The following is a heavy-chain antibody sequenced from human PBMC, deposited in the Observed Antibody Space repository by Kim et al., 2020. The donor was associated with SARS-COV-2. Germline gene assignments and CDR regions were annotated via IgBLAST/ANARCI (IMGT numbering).Heavy chain of an antibody. CDR2: ITDSGST. Sequence: SETLSLTCALSGGSFSGFHWTWIRQTPGKGLEWIGDITDSGSTKYNPSLKSRVTISVDMSKMQFSLTLRSVTAADAGMFYFARVGYTYGPYYGLDVWGQG. D-gene: IGHD5-18*01. CDR3: ARVGYTYGPYYGLDV. V-gene: IGHV4-34*01. J-gene: IGHJ6*02. CDR1: GGSFSGFH.